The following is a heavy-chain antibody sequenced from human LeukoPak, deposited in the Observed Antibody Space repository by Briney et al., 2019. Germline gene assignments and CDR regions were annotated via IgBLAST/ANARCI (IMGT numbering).Heavy chain of an antibody. J-gene: IGHJ3*02. CDR2: IKQDGSEK. Sequence: GGSLRLSCAASGFTFSSYWMSWVRQAPGKGLEWGANIKQDGSEKYYVDSVKGRFTISRDNAKNSLYLQMNSLRAEDTAVYYCARDSRMTTVGGEAFDIWGQGTMVTVSS. CDR3: ARDSRMTTVGGEAFDI. CDR1: GFTFSSYW. V-gene: IGHV3-7*01. D-gene: IGHD4-23*01.